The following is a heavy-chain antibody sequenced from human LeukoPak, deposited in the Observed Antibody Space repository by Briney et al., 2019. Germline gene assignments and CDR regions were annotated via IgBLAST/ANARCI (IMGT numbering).Heavy chain of an antibody. D-gene: IGHD6-19*01. CDR3: ARDLIAVAGTGGYGMDV. CDR2: TYYRSKWYN. Sequence: SQTLSLTCAISGDSVSCNSAAWNWISQSPSVGVEWMGRTYYRSKWYNDYAVSVKSRIPINPDTSKNQFSLQLNSVTPEYTAVYYCARDLIAVAGTGGYGMDVWGQGTTVTVSS. J-gene: IGHJ6*02. CDR1: GDSVSCNSAA. V-gene: IGHV6-1*01.